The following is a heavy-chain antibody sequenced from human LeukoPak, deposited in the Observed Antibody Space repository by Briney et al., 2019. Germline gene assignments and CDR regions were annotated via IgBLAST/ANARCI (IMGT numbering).Heavy chain of an antibody. CDR2: INHSGST. CDR3: AREQGANFDY. V-gene: IGHV4-34*01. CDR1: GGSFSGYY. Sequence: SGTLSLTCAVYGGSFSGYYWSWIRQPPGKGLEWIGEINHSGSTNYNPSLKSRVTISVDTSKNQFSLKLRSVTAADTAVYYCAREQGANFDYWGQGTLVTVSS. J-gene: IGHJ4*02. D-gene: IGHD3-16*01.